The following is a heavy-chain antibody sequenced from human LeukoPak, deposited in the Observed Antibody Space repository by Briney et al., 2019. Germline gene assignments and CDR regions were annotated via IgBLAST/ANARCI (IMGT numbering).Heavy chain of an antibody. D-gene: IGHD2-8*02. CDR1: GGSISSYY. CDR3: ATGGSGYWYFDL. J-gene: IGHJ2*01. CDR2: IYTSGST. V-gene: IGHV4-4*07. Sequence: KSSETLSLTCTVSGGSISSYYWSWIRQPAGKGLEWLGRIYTSGSTNYNPSLKSRVTISVDKSKNQFSLKLSSVTAADTAVYYCATGGSGYWYFDLWGRGTLVTVSS.